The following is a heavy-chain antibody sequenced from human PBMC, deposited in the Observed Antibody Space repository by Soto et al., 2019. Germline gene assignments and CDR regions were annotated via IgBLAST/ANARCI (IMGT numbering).Heavy chain of an antibody. J-gene: IGHJ4*02. Sequence: GGALRLSCGASGLPCSRYAMTGVRQAPGKGLEWVSTISGTGGNTYYADSVKGRFTISRDNSKNTVYLQMNSLRAEDTAVYYCVKAVYLLEFDAWGQGTLVTVSS. CDR3: VKAVYLLEFDA. D-gene: IGHD1-1*01. V-gene: IGHV3-23*01. CDR2: ISGTGGNT. CDR1: GLPCSRYA.